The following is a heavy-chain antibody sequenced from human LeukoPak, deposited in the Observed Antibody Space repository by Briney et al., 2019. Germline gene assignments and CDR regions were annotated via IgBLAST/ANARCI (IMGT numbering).Heavy chain of an antibody. D-gene: IGHD1-26*01. Sequence: SGGSLRLSCAASGFTFSDYYMNWIRQAPGKGLEWVSYISSSGSTIYYADSVKGRFTISRDNAKNSLYLQMNSLRAEDTAVYYCARDKGLSGLYYSGDWYFDLWGRGTLVTVSS. CDR3: ARDKGLSGLYYSGDWYFDL. V-gene: IGHV3-11*01. J-gene: IGHJ2*01. CDR2: ISSSGSTI. CDR1: GFTFSDYY.